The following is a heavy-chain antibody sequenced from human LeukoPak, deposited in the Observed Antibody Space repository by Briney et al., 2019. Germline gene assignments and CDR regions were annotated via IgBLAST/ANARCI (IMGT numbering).Heavy chain of an antibody. CDR1: GGSIRSGDYY. V-gene: IGHV4-30-4*01. CDR2: IYYSGST. Sequence: SETLSLTCTVSGGSIRSGDYYWSWIRQPPGKGLEWIGYIYYSGSTYYNPSLKSRVTISVDTSKNQFSLKLSSVTAADTAVYYCARDFAYGSGSHPLDYWGQGTLVTVSS. J-gene: IGHJ4*02. D-gene: IGHD3-10*01. CDR3: ARDFAYGSGSHPLDY.